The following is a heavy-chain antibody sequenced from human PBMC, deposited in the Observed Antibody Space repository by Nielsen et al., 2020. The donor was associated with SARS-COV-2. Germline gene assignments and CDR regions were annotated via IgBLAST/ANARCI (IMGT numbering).Heavy chain of an antibody. Sequence: SVKVSCKASGGTFSSYAISWVRQAPGQGLGWMGGIIPIFGTANYAQKFQGRVTITADESTSTAYMELSSLRSEDTAVYYCARETDSSSWYPDAFDIWGQGTMVTVSS. CDR1: GGTFSSYA. CDR3: ARETDSSSWYPDAFDI. V-gene: IGHV1-69*13. J-gene: IGHJ3*02. D-gene: IGHD6-13*01. CDR2: IIPIFGTA.